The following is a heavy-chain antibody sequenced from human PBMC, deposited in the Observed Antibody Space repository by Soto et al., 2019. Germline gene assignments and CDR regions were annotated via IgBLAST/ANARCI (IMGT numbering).Heavy chain of an antibody. CDR3: ARQHGGYYDSSGSEYFQH. CDR1: GFTFSSYG. V-gene: IGHV3-33*01. J-gene: IGHJ1*01. Sequence: QVQLVESGGGVVQPGRSLRLSCAASGFTFSSYGMHWVRQAPGKGLEWVAVIWYDGSNKYYADSVKGRFTISRDNSKNTLYLQTNSLRAEDTAVYYCARQHGGYYDSSGSEYFQHWGQGTLVTVSS. CDR2: IWYDGSNK. D-gene: IGHD3-22*01.